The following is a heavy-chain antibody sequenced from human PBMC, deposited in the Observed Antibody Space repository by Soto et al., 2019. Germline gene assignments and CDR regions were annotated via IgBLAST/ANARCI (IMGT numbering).Heavy chain of an antibody. J-gene: IGHJ4*02. CDR1: GFTFSTYG. V-gene: IGHV3-30*18. CDR3: AKGFSYSVIDY. CDR2: ISYDGSNK. D-gene: IGHD5-18*01. Sequence: QVQLVESGGGVVQPGRSLRLSCAASGFTFSTYGMHWVRQAPGKGLEWVAVISYDGSNKYYADSVKGRFTIARDNSKNTLYLQMSGLSGEDTAVYYCAKGFSYSVIDYWGQGTLVTVSS.